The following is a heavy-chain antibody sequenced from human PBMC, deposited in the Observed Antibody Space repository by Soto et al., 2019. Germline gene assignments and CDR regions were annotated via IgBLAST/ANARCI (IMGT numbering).Heavy chain of an antibody. CDR1: GGTFSSYA. D-gene: IGHD1-26*01. J-gene: IGHJ4*02. CDR2: IIPIFGTA. V-gene: IGHV1-69*13. Sequence: SVKVSCKASGGTFSSYAISWVRQAPGQGLEWIGGIIPIFGTANYAQKFQGRVTITADESTSTAYMELSSLRSEDTAVYYCARSGSHKLSGNFDYWGQGTLVTVSS. CDR3: ARSGSHKLSGNFDY.